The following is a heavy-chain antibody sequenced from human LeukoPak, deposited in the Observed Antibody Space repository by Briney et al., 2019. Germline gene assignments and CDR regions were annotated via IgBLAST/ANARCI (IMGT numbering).Heavy chain of an antibody. V-gene: IGHV3-23*01. Sequence: GGSLRLSCAVSGFTFSSYAMSWVRQAPGKGLEWVSAISGSGGSTYYADSVKGRFTISRDNSKNTLYLQMNSLRAEDTAVYYCAKGYSSGYYFGYWYFDLWGRGTLVTVSS. J-gene: IGHJ2*01. CDR3: AKGYSSGYYFGYWYFDL. CDR2: ISGSGGST. CDR1: GFTFSSYA. D-gene: IGHD3-22*01.